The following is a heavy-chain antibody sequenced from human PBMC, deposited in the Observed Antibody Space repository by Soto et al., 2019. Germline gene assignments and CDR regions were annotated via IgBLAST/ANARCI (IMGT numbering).Heavy chain of an antibody. J-gene: IGHJ3*02. Sequence: GGSLRLSCAASGFTFSSYAMSWVRQAPGKGLGWVSYIIESSSTIYYADSVKGRFTISRDNAKNSLYLQMSSLRDEDTAVYFCARRYYESSGYFDDAIDIWGQGTMVTVSS. CDR3: ARRYYESSGYFDDAIDI. V-gene: IGHV3-48*02. CDR1: GFTFSSYA. D-gene: IGHD3-22*01. CDR2: IIESSSTI.